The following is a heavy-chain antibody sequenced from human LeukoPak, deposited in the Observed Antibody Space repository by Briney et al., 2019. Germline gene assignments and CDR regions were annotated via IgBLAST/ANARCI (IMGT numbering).Heavy chain of an antibody. Sequence: GASVKVSCKASGYTFTSYGISWVRQAPGQGLEWTGWISAYNGNTNYAQKLQGRVTMTTDTSTSTAYMELRSLRSDDTAVYYCARDPDYGDSPFFDYWGQGTLVTVSS. CDR3: ARDPDYGDSPFFDY. V-gene: IGHV1-18*01. J-gene: IGHJ4*02. CDR2: ISAYNGNT. D-gene: IGHD4-17*01. CDR1: GYTFTSYG.